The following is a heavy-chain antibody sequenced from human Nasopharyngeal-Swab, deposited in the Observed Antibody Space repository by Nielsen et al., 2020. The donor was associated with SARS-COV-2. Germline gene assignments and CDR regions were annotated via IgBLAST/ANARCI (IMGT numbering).Heavy chain of an antibody. CDR3: ARIAVAVSPV. CDR2: TYYRSMWNN. D-gene: IGHD6-19*01. V-gene: IGHV6-1*01. CDR1: GDSVSSNTDA. J-gene: IGHJ4*02. Sequence: SQTLSLTCAISGDSVSSNTDAWNWIRQSPSRGLEWIGRTYYRSMWNNDYAVSVRGRITINPDPSKNQFSLQLNSVTPEDTAVYYCARIAVAVSPVWGQGTLVTVSS.